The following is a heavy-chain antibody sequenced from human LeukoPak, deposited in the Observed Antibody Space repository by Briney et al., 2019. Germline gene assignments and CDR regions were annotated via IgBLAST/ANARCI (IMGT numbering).Heavy chain of an antibody. Sequence: GGSLRLSCATSGFTLSSYEMNWVRQAPGKGLEWVSYISPSGSAIYTDSVKGRFTISTDNAKNSLFLQMNCLRAEDTAVYYCGRGGYCSGGTCYRFNAFDIWGQGTTVTVSS. CDR1: GFTLSSYE. D-gene: IGHD2-15*01. V-gene: IGHV3-48*03. J-gene: IGHJ3*02. CDR3: GRGGYCSGGTCYRFNAFDI. CDR2: ISPSGSAI.